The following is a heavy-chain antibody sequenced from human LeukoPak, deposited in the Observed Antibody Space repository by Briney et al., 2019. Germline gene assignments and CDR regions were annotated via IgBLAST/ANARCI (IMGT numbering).Heavy chain of an antibody. CDR1: GDPISTSNSY. D-gene: IGHD2-15*01. J-gene: IGHJ6*03. CDR3: ARGGNYCSGGSCYVGRPATRRRYYYYMDV. Sequence: SETLSLTCTVSGDPISTSNSYWGWIRQPPGKGLEWIGSIYYSGNTNYNPSLKSRVTISVDTSKNQFSLKLSSVTAADTAVYYCARGGNYCSGGSCYVGRPATRRRYYYYMDVWGKGTTVTVSS. CDR2: IYYSGNT. V-gene: IGHV4-39*07.